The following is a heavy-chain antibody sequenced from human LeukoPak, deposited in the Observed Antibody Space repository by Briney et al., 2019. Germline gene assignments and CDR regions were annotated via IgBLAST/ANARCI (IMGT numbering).Heavy chain of an antibody. Sequence: ASVKVSCKASGYTFSSYSINWVRQARGQGLAWMGWINTNNGNPVYAPGFAGRFVFSVDTSVNTAFLQINSLRTEDTGVYYCVRDGGTLEYWGQGALVSVSS. V-gene: IGHV7-4-1*02. CDR1: GYTFSSYS. CDR3: VRDGGTLEY. J-gene: IGHJ4*02. D-gene: IGHD3-10*01. CDR2: INTNNGNP.